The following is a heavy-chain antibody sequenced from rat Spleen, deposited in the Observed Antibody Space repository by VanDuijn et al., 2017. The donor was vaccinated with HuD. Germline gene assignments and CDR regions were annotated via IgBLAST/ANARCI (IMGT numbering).Heavy chain of an antibody. J-gene: IGHJ2*01. V-gene: IGHV10-5*01. CDR3: TAAGNNYDY. CDR2: IRTKPNNYAT. CDR1: GFTFSNAA. Sequence: VQVVESGGGLVQPKESLKISCAASGFTFSNAAMYWVRQAPGKGLEWVARIRTKPNNYATYYADSVKGRFTISRDDSKSMVYLQMDNLKTEDTAMYYCTAAGNNYDYWGQGVMVTVSS. D-gene: IGHD1-10*01.